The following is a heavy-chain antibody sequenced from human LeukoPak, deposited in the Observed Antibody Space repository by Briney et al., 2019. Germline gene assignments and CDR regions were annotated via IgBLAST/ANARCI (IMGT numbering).Heavy chain of an antibody. Sequence: SQTLSLTCAISGDSVSSNSAAWNWVRQSPSRGLEWLGRTYYRSKWYNDYAVSVKSRITINPDTSKNQFSLQLNSVTPEDTAVYYCARGRYCSGGSCYWFDPWGQGTLVTVSS. CDR1: GDSVSSNSAA. CDR3: ARGRYCSGGSCYWFDP. V-gene: IGHV6-1*01. J-gene: IGHJ5*02. CDR2: TYYRSKWYN. D-gene: IGHD2-15*01.